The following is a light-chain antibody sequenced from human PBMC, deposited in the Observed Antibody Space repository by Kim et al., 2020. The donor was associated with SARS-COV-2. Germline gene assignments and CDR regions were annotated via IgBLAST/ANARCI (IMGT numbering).Light chain of an antibody. CDR2: RAS. J-gene: IGKJ2*01. CDR3: QLSNTYFRS. V-gene: IGKV1-5*03. CDR1: QDISSW. Sequence: DIQMTQSPTTLSASVGDRVTITCRASQDISSWLAWYQQKPGKAPKLLVYRASSLVSGVPSRFSGSGSGREFTLTISSLQPEDFGTYYCQLSNTYFRSFAPGTKLDI.